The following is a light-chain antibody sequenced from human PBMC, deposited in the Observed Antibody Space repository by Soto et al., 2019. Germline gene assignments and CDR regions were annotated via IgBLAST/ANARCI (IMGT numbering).Light chain of an antibody. CDR3: CSYAGSYTWV. V-gene: IGLV2-11*01. CDR2: DVS. Sequence: QSVLTQPRSVSGSPGQSVTISCTGTSSDVGGYNYVSWYQQHPGKAPKLMIYDVSKRPSGVRDPFSGSKSGNTASLTISGLQAEDEADYYCCSYAGSYTWVFGGGTKLTVL. J-gene: IGLJ3*02. CDR1: SSDVGGYNY.